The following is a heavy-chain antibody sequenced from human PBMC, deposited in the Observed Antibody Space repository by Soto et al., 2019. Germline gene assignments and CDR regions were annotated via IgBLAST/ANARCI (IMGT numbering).Heavy chain of an antibody. CDR1: GFTFSSYA. CDR2: ISSNGGST. J-gene: IGHJ6*03. Sequence: EVQLVESGGGLVQPGGSLRLSCAASGFTFSSYAMHWVRQAPGKGLEYVSAISSNGGSTYYANSVKGRFTISRDNSKNTLYLQMGSPRAEDMAVYYCARGSGYCSSTSCSLGYYYMDVWGKGTTVTVSS. D-gene: IGHD2-2*01. CDR3: ARGSGYCSSTSCSLGYYYMDV. V-gene: IGHV3-64*01.